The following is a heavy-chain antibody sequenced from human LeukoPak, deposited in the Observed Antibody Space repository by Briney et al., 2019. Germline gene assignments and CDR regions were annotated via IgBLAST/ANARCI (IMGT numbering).Heavy chain of an antibody. D-gene: IGHD6-19*01. J-gene: IGHJ4*02. CDR1: EFPFSSYS. V-gene: IGHV3-21*01. CDR3: ARAVAGTTGSY. Sequence: GGSLRLSCAASEFPFSSYSMNWVRQAPGKGLEWVSSISSSSSYIYYADSVKGRFTISRDNAKNSLYLQMNSLRAEDTAVYYCARAVAGTTGSYWGQGTLVTVSS. CDR2: ISSSSSYI.